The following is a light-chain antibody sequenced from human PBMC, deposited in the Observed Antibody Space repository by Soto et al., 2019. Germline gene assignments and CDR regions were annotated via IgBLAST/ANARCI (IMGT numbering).Light chain of an antibody. CDR1: NSNIGAGYP. Sequence: QSVLTQPPSVTGAPGQRVTISCTGNNSNIGAGYPVHWYQQFPGTAPKLLIYANTNRPSGVPDRFSGSKSGTSASLAISGLQSEDEADYYCAAWDDSLNGVVFGGGTKLTVL. J-gene: IGLJ2*01. V-gene: IGLV1-40*01. CDR3: AAWDDSLNGVV. CDR2: ANT.